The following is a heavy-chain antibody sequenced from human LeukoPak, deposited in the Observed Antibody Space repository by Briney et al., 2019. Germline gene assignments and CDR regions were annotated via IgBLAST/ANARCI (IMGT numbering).Heavy chain of an antibody. D-gene: IGHD3-9*01. CDR3: ARANRGYFDGLYNWFDP. CDR1: GGSFSGYY. J-gene: IGHJ5*02. V-gene: IGHV4-34*01. Sequence: PSETLSLTCAVYGGSFSGYYWSWIRQPPGKGLEWIGEINHSGSTNYNPSLKSRVTISVDTSKNQFSLKLSSVTAADTAVYYCARANRGYFDGLYNWFDPWGQGTLVTVPS. CDR2: INHSGST.